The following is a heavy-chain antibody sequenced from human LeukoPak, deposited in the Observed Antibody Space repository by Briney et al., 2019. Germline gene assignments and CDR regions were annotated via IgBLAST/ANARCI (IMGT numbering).Heavy chain of an antibody. CDR1: GLTVFSSY. CDR3: ARAESLAAAGTGYFDF. V-gene: IGHV3-66*01. J-gene: IGHJ4*02. CDR2: IYSGGTT. D-gene: IGHD6-13*01. Sequence: PGGSLRLSCAASGLTVFSSYMSWVRQAPGKGLEWVSVIYSGGTTYYADSVKGRFTISRDNSKNTLYLQMNSLRAEDTAVYYCARAESLAAAGTGYFDFWGQGTLVTVSS.